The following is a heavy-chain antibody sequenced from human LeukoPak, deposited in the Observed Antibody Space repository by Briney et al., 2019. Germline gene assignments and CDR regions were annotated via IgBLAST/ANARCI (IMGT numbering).Heavy chain of an antibody. V-gene: IGHV5-51*01. Sequence: GESLKISCKGSRYSFTSYWIGWVRQMPGKGPEWMGIIYPGDSDTRYSPSFQGQVTISADKSISTAYLQWSSLKASDTAMYYCARRILWWSDAFDIWGQGTMVTVSS. CDR1: RYSFTSYW. J-gene: IGHJ3*02. CDR2: IYPGDSDT. CDR3: ARRILWWSDAFDI. D-gene: IGHD2-21*01.